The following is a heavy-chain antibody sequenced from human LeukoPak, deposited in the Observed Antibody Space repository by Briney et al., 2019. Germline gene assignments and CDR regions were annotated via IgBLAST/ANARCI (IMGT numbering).Heavy chain of an antibody. Sequence: SGGSLRPSCAASGFTFSSYAMNWVRQAPGKGLEWVSGISGSGGDTYSADSVKGRFAISRDNSKNTLFLQMNSLRAEDTAVYYCASRIAARGAIYDAFDIWGQGTMVTVSS. CDR3: ASRIAARGAIYDAFDI. D-gene: IGHD6-6*01. CDR1: GFTFSSYA. J-gene: IGHJ3*02. V-gene: IGHV3-23*01. CDR2: ISGSGGDT.